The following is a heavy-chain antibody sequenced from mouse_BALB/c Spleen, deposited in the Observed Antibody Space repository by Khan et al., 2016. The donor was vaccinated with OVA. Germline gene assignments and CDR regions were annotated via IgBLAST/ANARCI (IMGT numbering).Heavy chain of an antibody. D-gene: IGHD3-1*01. J-gene: IGHJ2*02. V-gene: IGHV3-2*02. CDR1: GYSITSDYA. CDR3: SRSVTIPRLWATALNY. CDR2: ISYSGRT. Sequence: EVQLVESGPGLVKPSQSLSLTCTVTGYSITSDYAWNWIRQFPGNKLEWMGYISYSGRTSYNPSLKSRISITRDTSKNQFFLQLNSLTTEDTATDNGSRSVTIPRLWATALNYWAKGTSPTVSS.